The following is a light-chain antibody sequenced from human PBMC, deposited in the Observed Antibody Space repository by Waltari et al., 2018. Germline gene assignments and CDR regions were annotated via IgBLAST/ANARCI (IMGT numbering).Light chain of an antibody. Sequence: DIQMTQFPSSLSASVGDRVTITCRASQGISNYLAWYQQKPGKVPKLLIYAASTLQSGFPSRFSGSGSGTHFILTISSLQPVDVATYYCQKYDSAPQTFGQGTKVEIK. CDR2: AAS. CDR1: QGISNY. J-gene: IGKJ1*01. CDR3: QKYDSAPQT. V-gene: IGKV1-27*01.